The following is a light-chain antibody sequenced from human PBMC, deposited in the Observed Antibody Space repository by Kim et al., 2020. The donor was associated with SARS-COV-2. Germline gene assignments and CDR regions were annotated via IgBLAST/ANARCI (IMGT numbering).Light chain of an antibody. CDR1: RIGTCS. CDR2: YDS. J-gene: IGLJ3*02. Sequence: APGKTAKMTCGGDRIGTCSANWYKQKPGQARGLANSYDSDRHSGIRERFSGSNSGKRANMSISRVEAGGEANYYCQVWDNTGDQTVFGGGTQLTV. CDR3: QVWDNTGDQTV. V-gene: IGLV3-21*04.